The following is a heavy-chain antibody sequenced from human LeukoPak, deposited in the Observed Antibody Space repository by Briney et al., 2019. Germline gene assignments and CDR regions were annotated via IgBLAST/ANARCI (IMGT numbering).Heavy chain of an antibody. D-gene: IGHD3-22*01. CDR1: GITLSNYG. CDR3: AKRGVVIRVILVGFHKQAYYFES. V-gene: IGHV3-23*01. J-gene: IGHJ4*02. Sequence: GGSLRLSCVVSGITLSNYGMSWVRQAPGKGPEWVAGISDSGGTTNYADSVKGRFTVSRDNPKNTLYLQMNSLRAEDTAVYFCAKRGVVIRVILVGFHKQAYYFESWGQGVLVTVSS. CDR2: ISDSGGTT.